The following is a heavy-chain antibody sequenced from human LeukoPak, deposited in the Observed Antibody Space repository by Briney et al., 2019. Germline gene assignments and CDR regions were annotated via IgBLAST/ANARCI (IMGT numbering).Heavy chain of an antibody. CDR1: GFTFSSYS. J-gene: IGHJ4*02. CDR3: ARDGTDYYDSSGYKH. V-gene: IGHV3-21*01. Sequence: GGSLRLSCAASGFTFSSYSMTWVRQAPGKGLEWVSSISSSSSYIYYADSVKGRFTISRDNAKNSLYLQMNSLRAEDTAVYYCARDGTDYYDSSGYKHWGQGTLVTVSS. D-gene: IGHD3-22*01. CDR2: ISSSSSYI.